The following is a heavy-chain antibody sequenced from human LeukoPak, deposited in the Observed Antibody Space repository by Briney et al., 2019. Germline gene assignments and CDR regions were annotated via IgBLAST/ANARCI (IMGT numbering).Heavy chain of an antibody. V-gene: IGHV3-23*01. CDR2: ISVSGGST. CDR1: GFTFSSYA. D-gene: IGHD1-14*01. CDR3: AKVKREPYYYYGMDV. J-gene: IGHJ6*02. Sequence: GGSLRLSCGASGFTFSSYAMSWVRQTPGKGLEWVSAISVSGGSTYYADSVKGRFTISRDNSKNSLYLQMNSLRTEDTALYYCAKVKREPYYYYGMDVWGQGTTVTVSS.